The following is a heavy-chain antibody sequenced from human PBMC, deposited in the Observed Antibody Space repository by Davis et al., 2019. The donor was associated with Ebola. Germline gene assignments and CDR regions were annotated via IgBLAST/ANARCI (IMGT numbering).Heavy chain of an antibody. J-gene: IGHJ5*01. D-gene: IGHD6-6*01. CDR1: GYSVANYW. CDR2: IYPGDSDT. Sequence: PGGSLRLSCKGSGYSVANYWIAWVRQVPGKGLEWMGIIYPGDSDTRYSPSFQGQVTISADKSISTAYLQWSSLKASDTAIYYCATLYSDSSRWFDSWGQGTLVTVSS. CDR3: ATLYSDSSRWFDS. V-gene: IGHV5-51*01.